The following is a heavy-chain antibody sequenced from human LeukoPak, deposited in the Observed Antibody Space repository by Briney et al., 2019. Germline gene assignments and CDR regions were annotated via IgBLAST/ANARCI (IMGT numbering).Heavy chain of an antibody. D-gene: IGHD3-22*01. Sequence: GGSLRLSCVASGFTFSNAWMNWVRQASGKGLEWVGRIKSKTDGLTTDYAAPVKGRFTVSRDDSKHTLYLQMNNLKTEDTAVYYCTTLTMLVGTHLDYWGQGALVTVSS. V-gene: IGHV3-15*01. CDR2: IKSKTDGLTT. CDR3: TTLTMLVGTHLDY. CDR1: GFTFSNAW. J-gene: IGHJ4*02.